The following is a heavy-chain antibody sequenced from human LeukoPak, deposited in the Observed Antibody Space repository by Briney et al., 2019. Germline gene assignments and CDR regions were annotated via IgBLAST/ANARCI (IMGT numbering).Heavy chain of an antibody. V-gene: IGHV3-9*03. CDR3: AKDTGYDWGTHPFDY. CDR1: GFNHEDYV. CDR2: ISWKSGSI. J-gene: IGHJ4*02. D-gene: IGHD5-12*01. Sequence: SLRHSCAASGFNHEDYVMQWVGPAPRKGRAWVAGISWKSGSIGYADSVKGRFTIYRDNAKNSLYLQMNSLRPEDMALYYCAKDTGYDWGTHPFDYWGQGTLVTVSS.